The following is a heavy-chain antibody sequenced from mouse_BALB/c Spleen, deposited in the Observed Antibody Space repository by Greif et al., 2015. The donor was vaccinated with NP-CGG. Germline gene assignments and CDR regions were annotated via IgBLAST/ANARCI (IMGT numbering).Heavy chain of an antibody. D-gene: IGHD4-1*01. CDR2: IYPGSGNT. V-gene: IGHV1-84*02. CDR1: GCTFTDYY. CDR3: ARRTGTEAMDY. Sequence: LMESGPELVKPGASVKISCKASGCTFTDYYINWVKQKPGQGLEWIGWIYPGSGNTKYNEKFKGKATLTVDTSSSTAYMQLSSLTSEDTAVYFCARRTGTEAMDYWGQGTSVTVSS. J-gene: IGHJ4*01.